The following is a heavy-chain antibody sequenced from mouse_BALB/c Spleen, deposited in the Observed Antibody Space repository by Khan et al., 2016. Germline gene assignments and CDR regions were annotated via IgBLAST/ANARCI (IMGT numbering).Heavy chain of an antibody. Sequence: QVQLQQSGADLVRPGSSVKISCKASGYVFSSYWMNWMKQRPGQALEWIGQIYPGDGNTNYNGKFKDKATLTADRSSSTAYMQLSSLTSEDSAVYFCARSTAGVDYWGQGTALTVSS. D-gene: IGHD1-2*01. CDR2: IYPGDGNT. V-gene: IGHV1-80*01. J-gene: IGHJ2*01. CDR3: ARSTAGVDY. CDR1: GYVFSSYW.